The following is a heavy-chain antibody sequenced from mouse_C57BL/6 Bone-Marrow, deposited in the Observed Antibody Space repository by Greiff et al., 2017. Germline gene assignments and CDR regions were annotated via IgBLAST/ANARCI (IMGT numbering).Heavy chain of an antibody. CDR3: ARSNYGSRGDVYFDY. CDR2: IYPGSGST. Sequence: QVQLQQLGAELVKPGASVKMSCKASGYTFTSYWITWVKQRPGQGLEWIGDIYPGSGSTNYNEKFKSKATLTVDTSSSTAYMQLSSLTSEDSAVYYCARSNYGSRGDVYFDYWGQGTTLTVSS. CDR1: GYTFTSYW. V-gene: IGHV1-55*01. D-gene: IGHD1-1*01. J-gene: IGHJ2*01.